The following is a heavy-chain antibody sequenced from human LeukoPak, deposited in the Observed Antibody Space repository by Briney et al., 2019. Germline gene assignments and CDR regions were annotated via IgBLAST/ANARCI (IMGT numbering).Heavy chain of an antibody. CDR1: GGSISSSSYY. CDR2: IYYSGST. J-gene: IGHJ4*02. Sequence: PSETLSLTCTVSGGSISSSSYYWSWIRQPPGKGLEWIGYIYYSGSTNYNPSLKSRVTISVDTSKNQFSLKLSSVTAADTAVYYCARLRPHLNYCGGDCSIIDYWGQGTLVTVSS. V-gene: IGHV4-61*05. D-gene: IGHD2-21*02. CDR3: ARLRPHLNYCGGDCSIIDY.